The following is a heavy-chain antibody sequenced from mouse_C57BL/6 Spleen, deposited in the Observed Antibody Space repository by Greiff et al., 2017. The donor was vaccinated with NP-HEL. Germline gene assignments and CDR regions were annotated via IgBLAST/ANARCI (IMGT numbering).Heavy chain of an antibody. CDR2: ISYDGSN. Sequence: EVQLQQSGPGLVKPSQSLSLTCSVTGYSITSGYYWNWIRQFPGNKLEWMGYISYDGSNNYNPSLKNRISITRDTSKNQFFLKLNSVTTEDTATYYCARDRLLLGFAYWGQGTLVTVSA. J-gene: IGHJ3*01. CDR3: ARDRLLLGFAY. D-gene: IGHD1-1*01. CDR1: GYSITSGYY. V-gene: IGHV3-6*01.